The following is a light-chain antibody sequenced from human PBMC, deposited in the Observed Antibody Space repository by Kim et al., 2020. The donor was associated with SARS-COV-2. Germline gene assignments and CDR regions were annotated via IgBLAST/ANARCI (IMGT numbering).Light chain of an antibody. CDR3: QHYDNWPLA. Sequence: EIVITQSPATLSVSAGERVTLSCRASESLRSNLDWYQQKSGQAPRLLIYDVSTRATGVPARFSGSGSGTEFTLTISSLESEDFALYYCQHYDNWPLAFGGGTKVDIK. CDR1: ESLRSN. V-gene: IGKV3-15*01. CDR2: DVS. J-gene: IGKJ4*01.